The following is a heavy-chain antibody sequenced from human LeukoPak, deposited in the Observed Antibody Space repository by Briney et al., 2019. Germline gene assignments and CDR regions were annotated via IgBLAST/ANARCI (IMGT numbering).Heavy chain of an antibody. J-gene: IGHJ4*02. CDR3: ARVPKWELPPNYFDY. Sequence: GGSLRLSCAASGFTFSSYSMNLVRQAPGKGLEWVSSISSSSSYIYYADSVKGRFTISGDNAKNSLYLQMNSLRAEDTAVYYCARVPKWELPPNYFDYWGQGTLVTVSS. CDR1: GFTFSSYS. D-gene: IGHD1-26*01. CDR2: ISSSSSYI. V-gene: IGHV3-21*01.